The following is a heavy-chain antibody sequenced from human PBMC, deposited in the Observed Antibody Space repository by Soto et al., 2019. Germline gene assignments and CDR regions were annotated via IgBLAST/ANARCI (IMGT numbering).Heavy chain of an antibody. CDR3: ARRGKLLLNHYDFWSGYPYYFDY. J-gene: IGHJ4*02. CDR1: GYSFTSYW. V-gene: IGHV5-51*01. CDR2: IYPGDSDT. D-gene: IGHD3-3*01. Sequence: PGESLKISCKGSGYSFTSYWIGWVRQMPGKGLEWMGIIYPGDSDTRYSPSFQGQVTISADKSISTAYLQWSSLKASDTAMYYCARRGKLLLNHYDFWSGYPYYFDYWGQGTLVTVSS.